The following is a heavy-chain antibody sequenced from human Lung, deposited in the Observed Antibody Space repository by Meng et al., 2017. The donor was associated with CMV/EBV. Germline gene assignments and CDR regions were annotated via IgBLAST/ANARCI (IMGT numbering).Heavy chain of an antibody. CDR3: ARGIYGSVDY. V-gene: IGHV4-38-2*02. D-gene: IGHD3-10*01. J-gene: IGHJ4*02. CDR1: GYSISSGYY. Sequence: GSLRLXCTVSGYSISSGYYWGWIRQPPGKGLEWIGSIYHSGSTYYNPSLKSRVTISVDTSKNQLSLRLSSVTAADTAVYYCARGIYGSVDYWGQGTLVNVAS. CDR2: IYHSGST.